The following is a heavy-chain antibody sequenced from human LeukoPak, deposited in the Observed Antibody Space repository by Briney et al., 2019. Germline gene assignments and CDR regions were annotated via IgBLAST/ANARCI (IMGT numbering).Heavy chain of an antibody. V-gene: IGHV3-20*04. D-gene: IGHD3-22*01. J-gene: IGHJ4*02. CDR3: ARERTYYYDSNPDYFDY. Sequence: GGSLRLSCAASGFTFSTYWMHWVRQAPGKGLEWVSGINWNGGSTGYADFVKGRFTISRDNAKNSLYLQMNSLRAGDTALYYCARERTYYYDSNPDYFDYWGQGTLVTVSS. CDR2: INWNGGST. CDR1: GFTFSTYW.